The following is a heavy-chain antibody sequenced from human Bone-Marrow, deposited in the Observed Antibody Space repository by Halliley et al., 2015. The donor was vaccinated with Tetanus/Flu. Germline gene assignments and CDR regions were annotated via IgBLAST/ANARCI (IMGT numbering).Heavy chain of an antibody. CDR3: AREDASGTYYYYGMDV. D-gene: IGHD3-10*01. J-gene: IGHJ6*02. V-gene: IGHV3-48*02. Sequence: YHANSGKGRIHIPRDNVKKSVSLQMNSLRDEDTAVYYCAREDASGTYYYYGMDVWGQGTTVTVSS.